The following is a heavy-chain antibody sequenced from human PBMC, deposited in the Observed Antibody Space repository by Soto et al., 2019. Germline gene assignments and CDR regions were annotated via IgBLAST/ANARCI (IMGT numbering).Heavy chain of an antibody. J-gene: IGHJ4*02. CDR2: INAGNGNT. Sequence: QVQLVQSGAEVKKHGASVKVSCKASVYTFTSYAMHWVRQAPGQRLEWMGWINAGNGNTKYSQKFQGRVTITRDTSASTAYMALSSLRSEDTAVYYCARDFSWFGELIASDYWGQGTMVTVSS. CDR1: VYTFTSYA. D-gene: IGHD3-10*01. V-gene: IGHV1-3*01. CDR3: ARDFSWFGELIASDY.